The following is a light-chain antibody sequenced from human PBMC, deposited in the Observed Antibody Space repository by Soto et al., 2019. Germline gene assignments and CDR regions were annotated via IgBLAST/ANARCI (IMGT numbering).Light chain of an antibody. V-gene: IGLV2-8*01. CDR2: EVS. J-gene: IGLJ2*01. CDR1: SSDVGGYTY. Sequence: QSALTQPPSASGSPGQSVTISCTGTSSDVGGYTYVSWYQQHPDKAPTLIIYEVSKRPSGVPDRFSGSKSGNTASLTVSGLQADDEADYYCSSYAGSARILFGGGTKLTVL. CDR3: SSYAGSARIL.